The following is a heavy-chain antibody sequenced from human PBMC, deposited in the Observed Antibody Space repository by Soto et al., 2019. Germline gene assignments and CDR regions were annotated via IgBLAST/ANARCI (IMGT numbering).Heavy chain of an antibody. Sequence: QVQLVQSGAEVKKPGSSVKVSCKASGGTFSSYAISWVRQAPGQGLEWMGGIIPIFGTANYPQKFQGRVTITADESTSTAYMELSSLRSEDTAVYYCARGTIAAADKPPSPVDYWGQGTLVTVSS. CDR1: GGTFSSYA. V-gene: IGHV1-69*12. CDR3: ARGTIAAADKPPSPVDY. D-gene: IGHD6-13*01. J-gene: IGHJ4*02. CDR2: IIPIFGTA.